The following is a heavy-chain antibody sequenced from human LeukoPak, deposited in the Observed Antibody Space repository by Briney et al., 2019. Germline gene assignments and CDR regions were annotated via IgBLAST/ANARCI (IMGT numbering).Heavy chain of an antibody. J-gene: IGHJ5*02. CDR2: IHYSGSP. D-gene: IGHD1-20*01. CDR3: ARHSNWNGGVDWFDP. CDR1: DDSISDYY. Sequence: SETLSLTCTVSDDSISDYYRGWIRQPPGKGLEWIGYIHYSGSPNYNPSLKSRVTISIDTSKNQFSLKLNSVTAADTAVYYCARHSNWNGGVDWFDPWGQGTQVTVSS. V-gene: IGHV4-59*08.